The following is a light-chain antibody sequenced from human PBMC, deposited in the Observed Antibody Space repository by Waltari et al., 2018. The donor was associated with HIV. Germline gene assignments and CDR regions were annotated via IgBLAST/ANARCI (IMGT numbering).Light chain of an antibody. CDR2: EGS. CDR3: CSYAGSSTLEV. Sequence: QSALTQPASVSGSPGQSITIPCTGTSSDVGSYNLVPWYQQHPGKAPKPMIYEGSKRPSGVSNRFSGSKSGNTASLTISGLQAEDEADYYCCSYAGSSTLEVFGGGTKLTVL. J-gene: IGLJ2*01. V-gene: IGLV2-23*01. CDR1: SSDVGSYNL.